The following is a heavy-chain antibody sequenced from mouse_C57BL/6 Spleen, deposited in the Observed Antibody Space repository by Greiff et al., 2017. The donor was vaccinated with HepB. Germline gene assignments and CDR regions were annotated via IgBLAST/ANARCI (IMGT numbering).Heavy chain of an antibody. CDR3: ARSGSGYYVGYFDY. J-gene: IGHJ2*01. CDR1: GYTFTSYW. D-gene: IGHD2-3*01. Sequence: QVQLKESGAELVKPGASVKMSCKASGYTFTSYWITWVKQRPGQGLEWIGDIYPGSGSTNYNEKFKSKATLTVDTSSSTAYMQLSSLTSEDSAVYYCARSGSGYYVGYFDYWGQGTTLTVSS. V-gene: IGHV1-55*01. CDR2: IYPGSGST.